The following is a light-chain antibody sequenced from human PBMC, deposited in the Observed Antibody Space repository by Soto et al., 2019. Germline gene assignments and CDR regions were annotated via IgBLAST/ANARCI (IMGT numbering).Light chain of an antibody. CDR1: SSNIGSNY. V-gene: IGLV1-47*01. CDR2: RNN. Sequence: QSALTQPASASGTPGQRVTISCSGSSSNIGSNYVYWYQQLPGTAPKLLIYRNNQRPSGVPDRFSGSKSGTSASLAISGLRSEDETDYYCAAWDDSLSGVVFGGGTKVTVL. J-gene: IGLJ2*01. CDR3: AAWDDSLSGVV.